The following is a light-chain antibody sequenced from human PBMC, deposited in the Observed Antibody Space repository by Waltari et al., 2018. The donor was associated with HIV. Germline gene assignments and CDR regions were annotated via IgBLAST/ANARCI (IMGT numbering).Light chain of an antibody. CDR3: ASWDDSLNGPV. CDR2: SND. J-gene: IGLJ3*02. CDR1: SSNIGSNT. V-gene: IGLV1-44*01. Sequence: QSVLTQPPSASGTPGQRVTISCSGSSSNIGSNTVNWYQQLPRTAPKLLTHSNDQRPSGVTDRFSGSKSGTSASLAISGLQSEDEADYYCASWDDSLNGPVFGGGTKLTVL.